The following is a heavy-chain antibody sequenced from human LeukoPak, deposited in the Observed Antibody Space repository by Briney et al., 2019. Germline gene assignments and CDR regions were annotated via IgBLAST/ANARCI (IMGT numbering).Heavy chain of an antibody. Sequence: SETLSLTCTVSGGSLRTDSYYWSWIRQPPGKGLEWIGHIYYRGSTNYNPSLKGRDTISVETSKNQFPLRVNSVTAADTAVYHLARAVTMVREVIIRGSWCALWGQGTLVTVSS. CDR3: ARAVTMVREVIIRGSWCAL. J-gene: IGHJ5*02. V-gene: IGHV4-61*01. CDR1: GGSLRTDSYY. D-gene: IGHD3-10*01. CDR2: IYYRGST.